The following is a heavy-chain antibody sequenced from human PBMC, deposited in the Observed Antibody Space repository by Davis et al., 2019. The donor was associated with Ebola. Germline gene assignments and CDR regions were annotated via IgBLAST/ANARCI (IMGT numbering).Heavy chain of an antibody. V-gene: IGHV1-2*04. CDR2: INPNSGGT. J-gene: IGHJ3*02. D-gene: IGHD5-24*01. CDR1: GYTFTGYY. Sequence: ASVKVSCKASGYTFTGYYMHWVRQAPGQGLEWMGWINPNSGGTNYAQKFQGWVTMTRDTSTSTVYMELSSLRSEDTAVYYCARAIRMATVTRADAFDIWGQGTMVTVSS. CDR3: ARAIRMATVTRADAFDI.